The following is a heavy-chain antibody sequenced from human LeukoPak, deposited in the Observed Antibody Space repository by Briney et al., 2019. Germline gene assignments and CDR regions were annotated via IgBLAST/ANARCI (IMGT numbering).Heavy chain of an antibody. J-gene: IGHJ6*02. CDR2: IYSGGST. CDR3: ASPRDGSGSYSDYYYYYVMDV. CDR1: GFTVGSNY. D-gene: IGHD3-10*01. Sequence: GGSLRLSCAASGFTVGSNYLSWVRQAPGKGLEWVSLIYSGGSTYCAGSLKGRFTISRDNSKNTVYLQMNSLRVEDTAVYYCASPRDGSGSYSDYYYYYVMDVWGQGTTVTVSS. V-gene: IGHV3-53*01.